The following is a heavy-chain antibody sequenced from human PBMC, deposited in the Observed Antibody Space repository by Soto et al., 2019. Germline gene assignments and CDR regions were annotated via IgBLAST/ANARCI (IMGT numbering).Heavy chain of an antibody. CDR3: AREADYSNYFDY. CDR1: GFTFSRHT. J-gene: IGHJ4*02. V-gene: IGHV3-21*01. CDR2: ISSSSSYI. Sequence: EVQLVESGGGLVKPGGSLRLSCAASGFTFSRHTMIWVRQAPGKGLEWVSSISSSSSYIYYADSMKGRFTISRDNAKNSLFLQMSGLRADDTAIYYCAREADYSNYFDYWGQGTLVTVSS. D-gene: IGHD4-4*01.